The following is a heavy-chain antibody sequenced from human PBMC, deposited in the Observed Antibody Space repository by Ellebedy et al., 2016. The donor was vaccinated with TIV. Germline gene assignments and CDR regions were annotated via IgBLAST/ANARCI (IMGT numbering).Heavy chain of an antibody. D-gene: IGHD2-15*01. Sequence: GGSLRLXCAASGFTFRNYIINWVRQAPGKGLEWLSYISSSSSAIYYADSVKGRFTISRDNAKNSLYLQMNSLRAEDTAVYYCARDLSWSDYWGQGTLVTVSS. CDR1: GFTFRNYI. V-gene: IGHV3-48*04. CDR3: ARDLSWSDY. CDR2: ISSSSSAI. J-gene: IGHJ4*02.